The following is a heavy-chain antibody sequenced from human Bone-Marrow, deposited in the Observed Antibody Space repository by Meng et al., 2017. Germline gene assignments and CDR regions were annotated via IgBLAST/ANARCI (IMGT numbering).Heavy chain of an antibody. CDR1: GFTFSSYE. D-gene: IGHD5-12*01. Sequence: GESLKISCVASGFTFSSYEMIWVRQAPGKGLEWVSYISSSGTTIYYADSVKGRFTISRDDAKNSLFLQMNSLRAEDTAIYYCARLENSAYNLGAVDSWGQGKLVTVSS. CDR3: ARLENSAYNLGAVDS. V-gene: IGHV3-48*03. CDR2: ISSSGTTI. J-gene: IGHJ4*02.